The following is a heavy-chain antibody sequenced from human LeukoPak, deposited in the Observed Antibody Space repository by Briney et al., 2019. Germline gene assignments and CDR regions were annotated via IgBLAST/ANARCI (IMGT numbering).Heavy chain of an antibody. D-gene: IGHD4-23*01. J-gene: IGHJ5*02. V-gene: IGHV5-51*01. Sequence: WIRQSPGKGLEWMGIIYPGDSDTRYSPSFQGQVTISADKSISTAYLQWSSLKASDTAMYYCARHGVTAPDKWFDPWGQGTLVTVSS. CDR3: ARHGVTAPDKWFDP. CDR2: IYPGDSDT.